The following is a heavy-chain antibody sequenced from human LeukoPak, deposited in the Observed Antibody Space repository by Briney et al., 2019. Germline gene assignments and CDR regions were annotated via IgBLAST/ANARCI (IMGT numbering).Heavy chain of an antibody. CDR1: GYTFTSYD. J-gene: IGHJ4*02. V-gene: IGHV1-8*01. Sequence: ASVKVSCKASGYTFTSYDINWVRQATGQGLEWMGWMNPNSGNTGYAQKFQGRVTITRDTSASTAYMELSSLRSEDTAVYYCARAPLQDIVVVPAEVWGQGTLVTVSS. CDR2: MNPNSGNT. D-gene: IGHD2-2*01. CDR3: ARAPLQDIVVVPAEV.